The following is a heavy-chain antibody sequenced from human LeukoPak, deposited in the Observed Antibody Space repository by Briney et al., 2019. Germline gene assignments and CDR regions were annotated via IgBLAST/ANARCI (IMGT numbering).Heavy chain of an antibody. CDR1: GDIFNSYS. D-gene: IGHD1-26*01. Sequence: ASVKVSCNASGDIFNSYSVSWVRHAPGQGLEWMGGIIPIFGSTNYAQKFQGRVTITTDQSTRTAYMELNSLSPDDTAVYYCARVGRSRGSLPNSYYYMDVWGKGTTVIVSS. V-gene: IGHV1-69*05. J-gene: IGHJ6*03. CDR2: IIPIFGST. CDR3: ARVGRSRGSLPNSYYYMDV.